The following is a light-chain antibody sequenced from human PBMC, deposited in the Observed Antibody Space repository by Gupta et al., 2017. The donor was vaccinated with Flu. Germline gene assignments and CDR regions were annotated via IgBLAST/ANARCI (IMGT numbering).Light chain of an antibody. CDR3: QQYYYTPLT. CDR2: WAS. CDR1: QTILYRSNKKNY. J-gene: IGKJ4*01. Sequence: DIVMTQSPDSLAVSLGERATINCKSSQTILYRSNKKNYISWYQQKPRQPPRLLIYWASTRESGVPDRFSGSGSGTDFTLTISILHAEDVGVYYCQQYYYTPLTFGGGTKVEIK. V-gene: IGKV4-1*01.